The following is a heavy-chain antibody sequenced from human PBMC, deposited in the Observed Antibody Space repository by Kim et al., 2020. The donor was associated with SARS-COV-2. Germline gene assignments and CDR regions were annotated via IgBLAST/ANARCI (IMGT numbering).Heavy chain of an antibody. CDR2: INHSGST. D-gene: IGHD6-13*01. J-gene: IGHJ6*02. CDR3: ARELVSSSWVFGV. Sequence: SETLSLTCAVYGGSFSGYYWSWIRQPPGKGLEWIGEINHSGSTNYNPSLKSRVTISVDTSKNQFSLKLSSVTAADTAVYYCARELVSSSWVFGVWGQGTTVTVSS. V-gene: IGHV4-34*01. CDR1: GGSFSGYY.